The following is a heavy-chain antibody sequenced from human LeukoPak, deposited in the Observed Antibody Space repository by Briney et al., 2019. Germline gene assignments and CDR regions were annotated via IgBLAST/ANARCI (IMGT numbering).Heavy chain of an antibody. CDR1: GFTFDDYG. CDR3: ARGHYGDY. CDR2: INQDGSEK. Sequence: GGSLRLSCAASGFTFDDYGMSWVRQAPGKGLEWVASINQDGSEKYYVDSVKGRFTISRDNGKNSLFLQMNSLRAEDTSVYYCARGHYGDYWGQGTLVTVSS. J-gene: IGHJ4*02. V-gene: IGHV3-7*01.